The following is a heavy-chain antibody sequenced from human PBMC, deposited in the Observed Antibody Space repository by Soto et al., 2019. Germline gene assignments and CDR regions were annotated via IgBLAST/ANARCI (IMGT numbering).Heavy chain of an antibody. CDR2: ISYDGSNK. Sequence: GGSLRLSCAASGFTFSSYAMHWVRQAPGKGLEWVAVISYDGSNKYYADSVKGRFTISRDNSKNTLYLQMNSLRAEDTAVYYCARDWTIVATTGFDYWGQGALVTVSS. D-gene: IGHD5-12*01. CDR1: GFTFSSYA. CDR3: ARDWTIVATTGFDY. V-gene: IGHV3-30-3*01. J-gene: IGHJ4*02.